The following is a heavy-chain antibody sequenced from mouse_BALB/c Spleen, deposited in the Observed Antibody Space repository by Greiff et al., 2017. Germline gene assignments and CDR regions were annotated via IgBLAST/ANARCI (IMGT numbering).Heavy chain of an antibody. D-gene: IGHD2-4*01. V-gene: IGHV1-18*01. CDR2: INPNNGGT. CDR1: GYTFTDYN. Sequence: EVMLVESGPELVKPGASVKIPCKASGYTFTDYNMDWVKQSHGKSLEWIGDINPNNGGTIYNQKFKGKATLTVDKSSSTAYMELRSLTSEDSAVYYCARAGPAMITTGFAYWGQGTLVTVSA. CDR3: ARAGPAMITTGFAY. J-gene: IGHJ3*01.